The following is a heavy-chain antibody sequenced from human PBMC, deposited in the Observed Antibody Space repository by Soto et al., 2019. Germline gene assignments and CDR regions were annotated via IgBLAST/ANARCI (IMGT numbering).Heavy chain of an antibody. CDR2: IKSKTDGGTT. J-gene: IGHJ6*02. Sequence: EVQLVESGGGLVKPGGSLRLSCAASGFTFSNAWMSWVRQAPGKGLEWVGRIKSKTDGGTTDYAAPVKGRFTISRDDSKKKLYLQMNSLKTEDQAVDYCTREEGMDVWGQGNTVTVSS. CDR1: GFTFSNAW. V-gene: IGHV3-15*01. CDR3: TREEGMDV.